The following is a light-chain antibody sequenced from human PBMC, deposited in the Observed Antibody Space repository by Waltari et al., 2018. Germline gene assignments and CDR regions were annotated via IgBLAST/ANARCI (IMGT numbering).Light chain of an antibody. CDR3: SSYTSRTTLV. Sequence: QSALTQPASVSGSPGQSITISCTGTSNDVGGSNYVSWYQQSPGKAPKCMVSDVNKRPSGVSNRFSGSKSGNTASLTISGLQAEDEADYYCSSYTSRTTLVFGGGTRLTVL. J-gene: IGLJ2*01. CDR2: DVN. V-gene: IGLV2-14*01. CDR1: SNDVGGSNY.